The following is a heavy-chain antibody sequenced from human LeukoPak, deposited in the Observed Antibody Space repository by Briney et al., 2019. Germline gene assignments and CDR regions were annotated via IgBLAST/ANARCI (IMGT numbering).Heavy chain of an antibody. J-gene: IGHJ6*03. Sequence: GGSLRLSCAASGFTFSSYSMNWVRQAPGKGLEWVSGISWNSGSIGYADSVKGRFTISRDNAKNSLYLQMNSLRAEDMALYYCAKEGRSSGSYYNSYYMDVWGKGTTVTVSS. CDR3: AKEGRSSGSYYNSYYMDV. V-gene: IGHV3-9*03. CDR2: ISWNSGSI. D-gene: IGHD3-10*01. CDR1: GFTFSSYS.